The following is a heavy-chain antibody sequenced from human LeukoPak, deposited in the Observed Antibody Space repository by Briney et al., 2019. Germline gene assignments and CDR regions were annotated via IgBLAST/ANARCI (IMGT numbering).Heavy chain of an antibody. Sequence: GASVKVSCKASGYTFTGYYMHWVRQAPGQGLEWMGWINPNSGGTNYAQKFQGRVTMTRDTSISTAYMELSRLRSDDTAVYYCASPNGLPYYYDSSGYPDAFDIWGQGTMVTVSS. CDR1: GYTFTGYY. J-gene: IGHJ3*02. CDR3: ASPNGLPYYYDSSGYPDAFDI. CDR2: INPNSGGT. V-gene: IGHV1-2*02. D-gene: IGHD3-22*01.